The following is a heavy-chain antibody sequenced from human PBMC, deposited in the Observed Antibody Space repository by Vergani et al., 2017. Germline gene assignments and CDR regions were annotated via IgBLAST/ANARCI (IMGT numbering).Heavy chain of an antibody. J-gene: IGHJ4*02. Sequence: QVQLQESGPGLVKPSQTLSLTCTVSGGSISSGGYYWSWIRQHPGKGLEWIGYIYYSGSTYYNPSLKSRVNISVDTSKNQFSLKLSSVTAADTAVYYCARSWVYDSSGYRYYFDYWGQGTLVTVSS. CDR2: IYYSGST. V-gene: IGHV4-31*03. CDR3: ARSWVYDSSGYRYYFDY. CDR1: GGSISSGGYY. D-gene: IGHD3-22*01.